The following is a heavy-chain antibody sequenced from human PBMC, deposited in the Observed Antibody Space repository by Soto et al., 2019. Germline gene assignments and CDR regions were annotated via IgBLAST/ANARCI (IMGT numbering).Heavy chain of an antibody. CDR2: ISDSGSS. J-gene: IGHJ4*02. CDR3: ARTTFYDIFTAYYSLFDY. D-gene: IGHD3-9*01. Sequence: QVQLQESGPGLVKPSQTLTLTCTVSGGSISSGGFYWSWIRQHPGKGLEWIGHISDSGSSYYNPSLESRVTISVDTSKNQFSLKLSAVTAADTAVYFCARTTFYDIFTAYYSLFDYWGQGTLVTVSS. V-gene: IGHV4-31*03. CDR1: GGSISSGGFY.